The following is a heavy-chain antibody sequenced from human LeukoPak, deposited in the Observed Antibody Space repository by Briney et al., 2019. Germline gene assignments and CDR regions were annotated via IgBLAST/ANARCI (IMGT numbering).Heavy chain of an antibody. CDR2: IIPIFGTA. CDR3: ARDLKDYYGSGSSFDY. V-gene: IGHV1-69*13. Sequence: GASVKVSCKASGGTFSSYAISWVRQAPGQGLEWMRGIIPIFGTANYAQKFQGRVTITADESTSTAYMELSSLRSEDTAVYYCARDLKDYYGSGSSFDYWGQGTLVTVSS. CDR1: GGTFSSYA. D-gene: IGHD3-10*01. J-gene: IGHJ4*02.